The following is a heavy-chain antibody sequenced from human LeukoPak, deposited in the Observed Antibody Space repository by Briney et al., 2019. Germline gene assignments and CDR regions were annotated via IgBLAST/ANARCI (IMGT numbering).Heavy chain of an antibody. J-gene: IGHJ3*02. CDR2: IYYSGST. CDR1: GGSISSGDYY. V-gene: IGHV4-30-4*01. CDR3: AGLGGCSSTSCSWAFDI. Sequence: SETLSLTCTVSGGSISSGDYYWSWIRQPPGKGLEWIGYIYYSGSTYYNPSLKSRVTISVDTSKNQFSLKLSSVTAADTAVYYCAGLGGCSSTSCSWAFDIWGQGTMVTVSS. D-gene: IGHD2-2*01.